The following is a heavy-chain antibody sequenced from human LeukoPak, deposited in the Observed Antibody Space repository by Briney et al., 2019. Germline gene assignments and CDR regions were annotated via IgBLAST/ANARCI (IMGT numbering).Heavy chain of an antibody. Sequence: GGSLRLSCAASGFTFSSYGMHWVRQAPGKGLEWVAVISYDGSNKYYADSVKGRFTISRDNSKNTLYLQMNSLRAEDTAVYYCAKDLKWAVFYYYGMDVWGQGTTVTVSS. CDR3: AKDLKWAVFYYYGMDV. V-gene: IGHV3-30*18. CDR2: ISYDGSNK. D-gene: IGHD3-3*01. CDR1: GFTFSSYG. J-gene: IGHJ6*02.